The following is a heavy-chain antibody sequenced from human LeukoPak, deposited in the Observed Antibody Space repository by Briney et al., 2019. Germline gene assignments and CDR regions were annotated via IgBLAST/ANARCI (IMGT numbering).Heavy chain of an antibody. J-gene: IGHJ3*02. CDR2: INHSGST. CDR1: GGSFSGYY. V-gene: IGHV4-34*01. CDR3: ARVGYCSSTSCYQRKDAFDI. D-gene: IGHD2-2*01. Sequence: SETLSLTCAVYGGSFSGYYWSWIRQPPGKGLEWIGEINHSGSTNYDPSLKSRVTISVDTSKNQFSLKLSSVTAADTAVYYCARVGYCSSTSCYQRKDAFDIWGQGTMVTVSS.